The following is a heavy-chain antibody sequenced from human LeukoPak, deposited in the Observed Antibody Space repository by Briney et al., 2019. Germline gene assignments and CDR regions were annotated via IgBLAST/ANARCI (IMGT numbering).Heavy chain of an antibody. CDR3: AKDYRGQDSLFDY. D-gene: IGHD3-10*01. CDR2: ISETGRTT. V-gene: IGHV3-23*01. J-gene: IGHJ4*02. CDR1: GFTFSSFC. Sequence: GGSLRLSCAASGFTFSSFCMSWVRQAPGKGLEWVSGISETGRTTWHADSVKGRLTISRDNSKNTLYLQMNTLRAEDTAIYNCAKDYRGQDSLFDYWGQGTLVIVSS.